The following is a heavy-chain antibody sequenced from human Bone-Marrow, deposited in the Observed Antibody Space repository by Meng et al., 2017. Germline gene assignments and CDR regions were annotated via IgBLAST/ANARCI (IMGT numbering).Heavy chain of an antibody. CDR2: VYHRGDT. CDR1: GDSISSDIW. J-gene: IGHJ4*02. D-gene: IGHD1-7*01. Sequence: QVQLQESGPGLVKPSGTLSLTCTVSGDSISSDIWWSWVRQPPGKGLEWIGEVYHRGDTNYNPSLKSQVDISVDKSKNQFYLSLFSVTAADTAVYYCGRDQGRELINHWGQGTLVTVSS. CDR3: GRDQGRELINH. V-gene: IGHV4-4*02.